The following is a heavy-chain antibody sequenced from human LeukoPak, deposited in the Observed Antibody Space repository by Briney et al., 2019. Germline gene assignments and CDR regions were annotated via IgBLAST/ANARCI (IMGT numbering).Heavy chain of an antibody. D-gene: IGHD3-10*01. J-gene: IGHJ5*02. CDR1: GVSISSDDYY. V-gene: IGHV4-31*03. CDR2: IYYSGSS. CDR3: ARGSYRSGSYNWFDP. Sequence: SETLSLTCTVSGVSISSDDYYWNWIRHHPGKGLEWIGYIYYSGSSYYNPSLKSRLTISVDTSKNQFSLELTSVTAADTAVYYCARGSYRSGSYNWFDPWGQGTLVTVSS.